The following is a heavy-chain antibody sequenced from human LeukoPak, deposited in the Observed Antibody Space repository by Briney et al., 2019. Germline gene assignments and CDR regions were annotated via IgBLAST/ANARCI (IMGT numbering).Heavy chain of an antibody. CDR1: GFTFSSYW. D-gene: IGHD6-13*01. J-gene: IGHJ4*02. CDR3: ARVGGSSSCPDY. Sequence: GGSLRLSCAASGFTFSSYWMSWVRQAPGKGLEWVANIKQDGSETYYVDSVKGRFTISRDNAKNLLYLEMNSLRAEDTALYYCARVGGSSSCPDYWGQGTLVTVSS. V-gene: IGHV3-7*01. CDR2: IKQDGSET.